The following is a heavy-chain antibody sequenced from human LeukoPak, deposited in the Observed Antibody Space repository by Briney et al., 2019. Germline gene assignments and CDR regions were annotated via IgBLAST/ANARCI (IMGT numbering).Heavy chain of an antibody. Sequence: GGSLRLSCAVSGFIFSDYGFHWVRQAPGKGLKWVAVTRFDGSIKQYADSVKGRFTISRDDSKSTLYLQMNSLKSEDTAVYYCARWGGTRQYYFDYWGRGTLVTVSS. V-gene: IGHV3-33*01. CDR1: GFIFSDYG. CDR2: TRFDGSIK. J-gene: IGHJ4*02. CDR3: ARWGGTRQYYFDY. D-gene: IGHD1-1*01.